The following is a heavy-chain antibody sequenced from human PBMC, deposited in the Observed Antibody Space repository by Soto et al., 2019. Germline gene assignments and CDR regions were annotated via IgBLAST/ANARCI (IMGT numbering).Heavy chain of an antibody. CDR3: ARYSSGWYNAFDI. V-gene: IGHV4-59*01. CDR2: IYYSGST. J-gene: IGHJ3*02. D-gene: IGHD6-19*01. CDR1: GGSISTYY. Sequence: QVQLQESGPGLVKPSETLSLTCTVSGGSISTYYWSWIRQPPGKGLEWIGYIYYSGSTNYNPSLKRRLTISVDTSKNQFSLKLSSVPAADTAVYYGARYSSGWYNAFDIWGQGTMVTVSS.